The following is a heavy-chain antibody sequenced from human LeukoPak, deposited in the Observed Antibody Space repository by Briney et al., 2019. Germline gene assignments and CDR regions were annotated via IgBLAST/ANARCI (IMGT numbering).Heavy chain of an antibody. Sequence: PGGSLRLSCAASGFTFSDYSMNWVRQAPGKGLEWVSSISSSSSHIYYADSVKGRFTISRDNSKNTLYLQMNSLRAEDTAVYYCARDRYFGAWGQGTLITVSS. V-gene: IGHV3-21*01. J-gene: IGHJ1*01. D-gene: IGHD3-10*01. CDR1: GFTFSDYS. CDR2: ISSSSSHI. CDR3: ARDRYFGA.